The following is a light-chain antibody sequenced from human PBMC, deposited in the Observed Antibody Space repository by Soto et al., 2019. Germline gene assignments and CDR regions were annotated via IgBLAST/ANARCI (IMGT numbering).Light chain of an antibody. V-gene: IGKV3-11*01. CDR2: DAS. Sequence: LTQSPASLSLSPGARATLSCRASQTVGISLAWYQHKPGQPPRLLIYDASTRATGIPARFGGSGSGTDFTLTISSLEPEDFAVYYCQQRTNWLFTFGPGTKVDIK. CDR3: QQRTNWLFT. J-gene: IGKJ3*01. CDR1: QTVGIS.